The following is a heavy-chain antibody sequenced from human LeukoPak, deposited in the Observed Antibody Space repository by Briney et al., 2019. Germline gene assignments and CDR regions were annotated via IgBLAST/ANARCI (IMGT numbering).Heavy chain of an antibody. CDR1: GGSISSGGDY. D-gene: IGHD6-13*01. J-gene: IGHJ5*02. V-gene: IGHV4-31*03. CDR2: IYYSGST. CDR3: ARVAAVAAAGMGWFDP. Sequence: SDTLSLTCTVSGGSISSGGDYWSWIRQHPGKGLEWIGYIYYSGSTYYNPSLKSRVTISVDTSKNQFSLKLSSVTAADTAVYYCARVAAVAAAGMGWFDPWGQGTLVTVSS.